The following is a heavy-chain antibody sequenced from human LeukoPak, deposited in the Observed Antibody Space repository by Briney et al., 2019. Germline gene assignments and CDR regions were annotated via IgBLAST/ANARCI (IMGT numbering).Heavy chain of an antibody. J-gene: IGHJ4*02. CDR3: ATRSGRPGSPFDY. Sequence: SVKVSCKASVGTFSSYAISWVRQAPRQGLECMGGIIPIFGTANYAQKFQCRVMITTDESTSTAYIELSSLRSEDTAVYYCATRSGRPGSPFDYWGQGTLVTVSS. D-gene: IGHD2-15*01. CDR2: IIPIFGTA. CDR1: VGTFSSYA. V-gene: IGHV1-69*05.